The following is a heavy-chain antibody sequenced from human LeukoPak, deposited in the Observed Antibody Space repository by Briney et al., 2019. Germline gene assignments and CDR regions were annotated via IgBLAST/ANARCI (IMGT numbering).Heavy chain of an antibody. CDR2: INPSVGST. CDR3: ARAPDNYGIDDY. D-gene: IGHD5-18*01. Sequence: ASVKVSCKTSGYTFTNYYMHWVRQAPGRGLEWVGIINPSVGSTSYAQKFQGRVTMTRDTSTSTIYMELSSLRYEDTAVYYCARAPDNYGIDDYWGQGTLVTVSS. CDR1: GYTFTNYY. V-gene: IGHV1-46*01. J-gene: IGHJ4*02.